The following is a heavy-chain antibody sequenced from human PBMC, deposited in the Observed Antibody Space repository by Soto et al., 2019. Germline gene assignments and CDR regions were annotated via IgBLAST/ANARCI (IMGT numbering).Heavy chain of an antibody. V-gene: IGHV1-2*02. CDR3: ARSPSRTIFGVNIIWSLDF. J-gene: IGHJ4*02. D-gene: IGHD3-3*01. Sequence: ASVKVSCKASGYMFTFYYIHWVRQAPGQGLEWMGWINPNSGATNYAQKFQGRVTMTRDTSTSSAYMELSRLRSDDTAVYYCARSPSRTIFGVNIIWSLDFWGQGTMVTVSS. CDR1: GYMFTFYY. CDR2: INPNSGAT.